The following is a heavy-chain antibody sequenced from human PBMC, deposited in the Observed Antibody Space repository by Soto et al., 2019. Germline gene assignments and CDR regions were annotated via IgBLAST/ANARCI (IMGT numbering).Heavy chain of an antibody. CDR3: ARDRPPGEDAFDI. D-gene: IGHD2-21*01. V-gene: IGHV1-2*02. Sequence: ASVKVSCKASGYTFTGYYMHWVRQAPGQGLEWMEWINPNSGGTNYAQKFQGRVTMTRDTSISTAYMELSRLRSDDAAVYYRARDRPPGEDAFDIWGQGTMVTVSS. CDR1: GYTFTGYY. CDR2: INPNSGGT. J-gene: IGHJ3*02.